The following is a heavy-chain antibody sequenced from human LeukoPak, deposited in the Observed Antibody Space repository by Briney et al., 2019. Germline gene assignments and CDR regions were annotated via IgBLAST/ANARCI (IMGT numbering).Heavy chain of an antibody. D-gene: IGHD5-18*01. CDR1: GGSISSSSYY. J-gene: IGHJ5*02. V-gene: IGHV4-61*02. CDR3: AREVIQLRASNWFDP. Sequence: SETLSLTCTVSGGSISSSSYYWSWIRQPAGKGLEWIGRIYTSGSTNYNPSLKSRVTISVDTSKNQFSLKLSSGTAADTAVYYCAREVIQLRASNWFDPWGQGTLVTVSS. CDR2: IYTSGST.